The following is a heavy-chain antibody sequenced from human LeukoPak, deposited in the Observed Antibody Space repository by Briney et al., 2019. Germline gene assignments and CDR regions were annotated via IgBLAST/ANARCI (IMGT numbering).Heavy chain of an antibody. CDR1: GFTFSSYA. CDR3: ARGGRGSAAVVAPRSFDI. J-gene: IGHJ3*02. D-gene: IGHD3-22*01. Sequence: GGSLRLSCAASGFTFSSYAMSWVRQAPGKGLEWVSAISGSGGSTYYADSVKGRFIISRDISKNTLDLQMNSLRAEDSALYYCARGGRGSAAVVAPRSFDIWGQGTMVTVSS. CDR2: ISGSGGST. V-gene: IGHV3-23*01.